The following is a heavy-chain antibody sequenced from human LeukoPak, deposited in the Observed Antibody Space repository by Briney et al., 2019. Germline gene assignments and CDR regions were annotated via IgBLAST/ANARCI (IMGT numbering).Heavy chain of an antibody. CDR3: ARETMVRGVISDGYYGMDV. CDR1: GGSFSGYY. Sequence: SETLSLTCAVYGGSFSGYYWSWIRQPPVKGLEWIGEINHSGSTYYNPSLKSRVTMSVDTSENQFSLELSSVTAAGTAVYYCARETMVRGVISDGYYGMDVWGQGTTVTVSS. J-gene: IGHJ6*02. D-gene: IGHD3-10*01. CDR2: INHSGST. V-gene: IGHV4-34*09.